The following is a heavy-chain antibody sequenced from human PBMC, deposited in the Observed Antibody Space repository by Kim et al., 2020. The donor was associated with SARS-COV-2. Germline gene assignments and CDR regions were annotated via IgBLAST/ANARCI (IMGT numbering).Heavy chain of an antibody. J-gene: IGHJ4*02. CDR2: ISSSSYI. V-gene: IGHV3-21*01. Sequence: GGSLRLSCAASGFTFSSYSMNWVRQAPGKGLEWVSSISSSSYIYYADSVKGRFTISRDNAKNSLYLQMNSLRAEDTAVYYCASSPATILFDYWGQGTLVTVSS. CDR1: GFTFSSYS. CDR3: ASSPATILFDY. D-gene: IGHD6-25*01.